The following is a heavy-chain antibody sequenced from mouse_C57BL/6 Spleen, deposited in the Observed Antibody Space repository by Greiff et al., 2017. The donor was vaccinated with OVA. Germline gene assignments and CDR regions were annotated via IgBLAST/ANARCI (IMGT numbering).Heavy chain of an antibody. D-gene: IGHD1-1*01. Sequence: QVQLQQSGAELVRPGASVKLSCKASGYTFTDYYINWVKQRPGQGLEWIARIYPGSGNTYYNEKFKGKATLTAEKSSSTAYMQLSSLTSEDSAVYCCARASFITTVVDYWGQGTTLTVSS. CDR2: IYPGSGNT. CDR1: GYTFTDYY. J-gene: IGHJ2*01. CDR3: ARASFITTVVDY. V-gene: IGHV1-76*01.